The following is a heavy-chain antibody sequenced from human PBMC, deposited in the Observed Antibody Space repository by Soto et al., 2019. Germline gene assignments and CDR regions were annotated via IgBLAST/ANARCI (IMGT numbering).Heavy chain of an antibody. CDR2: IREDGSEK. CDR3: ATNYYHYMDV. CDR1: GFTFSIYW. Sequence: GGSLRLSCAASGFTFSIYWMSWVRQAPGKGLEWVANIREDGSEKYYVDSVKGRFTTSRDNAKNSLYLQMNSLRAEDTAVYYCATNYYHYMDVWGKGTTVTVSS. V-gene: IGHV3-7*01. J-gene: IGHJ6*03.